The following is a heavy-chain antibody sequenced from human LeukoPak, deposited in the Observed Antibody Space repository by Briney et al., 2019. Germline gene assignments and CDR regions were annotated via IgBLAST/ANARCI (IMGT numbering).Heavy chain of an antibody. V-gene: IGHV4-38-2*01. J-gene: IGHJ4*02. CDR1: GYSISRGYY. D-gene: IGHD2-2*03. Sequence: SETLSLTCGVSGYSISRGYYWAWIRQPPGKGLEWIGTIYHIGSTYYNPSLESRVTISVDTSKNEFSLNLNSVTAADTAVYYCARAGWIIASGIDYWGQGALVTVSS. CDR3: ARAGWIIASGIDY. CDR2: IYHIGST.